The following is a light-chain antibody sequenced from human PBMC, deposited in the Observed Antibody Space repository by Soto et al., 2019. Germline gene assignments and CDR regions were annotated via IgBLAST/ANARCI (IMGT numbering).Light chain of an antibody. V-gene: IGLV2-14*01. Sequence: QSVLTQPASVSGSAGQSITISCSGTMRDVGAYNLVSWYQQHPGTAPKLIIYEVRNRPSGISSRFSGSRSGNTASLTISGLQSEDEGDYYCNSFTTSSTYVFGTGTKLTVL. J-gene: IGLJ1*01. CDR3: NSFTTSSTYV. CDR2: EVR. CDR1: MRDVGAYNL.